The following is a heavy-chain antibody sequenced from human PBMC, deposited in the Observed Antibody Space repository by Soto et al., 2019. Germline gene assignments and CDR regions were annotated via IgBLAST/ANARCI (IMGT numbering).Heavy chain of an antibody. CDR1: GFTFSTYA. CDR3: AKDSWSQPRGAIDL. Sequence: HPGGSLRLSCAASGFTFSTYAMNRVRQAPGKGLAWVSGVSGSGGTTYYADSVKGRFTISRDNSKNTLYLQMNSLRADDTAIYYCAKDSWSQPRGAIDLWGQGTMVTVSS. V-gene: IGHV3-23*01. CDR2: VSGSGGTT. J-gene: IGHJ3*01. D-gene: IGHD2-15*01.